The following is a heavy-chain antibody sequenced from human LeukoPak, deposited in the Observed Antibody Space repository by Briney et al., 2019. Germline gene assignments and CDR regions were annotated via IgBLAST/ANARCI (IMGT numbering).Heavy chain of an antibody. CDR2: ISGVGST. V-gene: IGHV4-34*01. D-gene: IGHD3-22*01. CDR1: GWSFSSYS. J-gene: IGHJ4*02. Sequence: SETLSLTCAVYGWSFSSYSLSWIRQSASKGLECIGEISGVGSTTYNPSLKSRVTISVDTYKNQFSLKLSSVTAADTAVYYCAREVWYYDSSGYTKDYWGQGTLVTVSS. CDR3: AREVWYYDSSGYTKDY.